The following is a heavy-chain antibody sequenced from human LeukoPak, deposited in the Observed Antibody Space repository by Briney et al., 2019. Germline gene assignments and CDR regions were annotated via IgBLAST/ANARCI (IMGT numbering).Heavy chain of an antibody. CDR3: ARESGYCSGGSCYFEAFFDY. V-gene: IGHV3-7*01. J-gene: IGHJ4*02. D-gene: IGHD2-15*01. CDR2: IKQDGSEK. Sequence: PGGSLRLSCAASRLTVSSYYMNWVRQAPGKGLEWVANIKQDGSEKYYVDSVKGRFTISRDNAKNSLYLQMNSLRAEDTAVYYCARESGYCSGGSCYFEAFFDYWGQGTLVTVSS. CDR1: RLTVSSYY.